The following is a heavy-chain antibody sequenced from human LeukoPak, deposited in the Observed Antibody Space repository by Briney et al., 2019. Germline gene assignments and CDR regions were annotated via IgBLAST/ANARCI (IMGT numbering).Heavy chain of an antibody. Sequence: ASVKVSCKASGYTFTGYYMHWVRQAPGQGLEWMGWINPNSGGTNYAQKFQGRVTMTRDTSISTAYMELSRLRSDDTAVYYCARGDYGDYVRIDPWGQGTLVTVSS. CDR1: GYTFTGYY. V-gene: IGHV1-2*02. J-gene: IGHJ5*02. CDR2: INPNSGGT. D-gene: IGHD4-17*01. CDR3: ARGDYGDYVRIDP.